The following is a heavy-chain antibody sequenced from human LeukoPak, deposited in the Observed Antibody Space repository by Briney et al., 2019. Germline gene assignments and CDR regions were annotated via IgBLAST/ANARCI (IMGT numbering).Heavy chain of an antibody. V-gene: IGHV1-2*02. D-gene: IGHD2-2*01. CDR1: GYTFTGYY. Sequence: ASVKVSCKASGYTFTGYYMHWVRQAPGQGLEWMGWINPNSGGTNYAQKFQGRVTMTRDTSISTAYMELSRLRSDDTAVYYCARGVVPAAISEGWFDPWGQGTLVTVSS. CDR2: INPNSGGT. J-gene: IGHJ5*02. CDR3: ARGVVPAAISEGWFDP.